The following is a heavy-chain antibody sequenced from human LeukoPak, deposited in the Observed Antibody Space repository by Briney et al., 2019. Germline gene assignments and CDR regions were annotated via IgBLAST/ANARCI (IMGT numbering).Heavy chain of an antibody. Sequence: KPSETLSLTCTVSGGSISSYYWSWIRQPPGKGLEWIGYIYYSGSTNYNPSLKSRVTMSVDTSKNQFSLKLSSVTAADTAVYYCARLDSSSWYHYYYYGMDVWGQGTTVTVSS. D-gene: IGHD6-13*01. CDR1: GGSISSYY. V-gene: IGHV4-59*08. J-gene: IGHJ6*02. CDR3: ARLDSSSWYHYYYYGMDV. CDR2: IYYSGST.